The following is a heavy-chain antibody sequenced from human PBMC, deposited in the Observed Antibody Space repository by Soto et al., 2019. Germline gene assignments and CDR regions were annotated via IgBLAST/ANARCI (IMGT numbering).Heavy chain of an antibody. CDR2: MSGSGVTT. D-gene: IGHD3-22*01. V-gene: IGHV3-23*01. J-gene: IGHJ6*02. CDR3: AKAYYFDSSGYPYYYYYSMDV. Sequence: GSLRLSCAASGFIFSSYAMSWVRQAPGKGLEWVSLMSGSGVTTYYADSVKGRFTISRDNSKKTLYLEMNSLRAEDTAVYYCAKAYYFDSSGYPYYYYYSMDVWGQGTTVTVSS. CDR1: GFIFSSYA.